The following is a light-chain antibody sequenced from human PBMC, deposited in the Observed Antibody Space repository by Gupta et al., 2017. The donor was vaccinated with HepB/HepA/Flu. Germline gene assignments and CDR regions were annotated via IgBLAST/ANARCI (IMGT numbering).Light chain of an antibody. V-gene: IGKV3-20*01. J-gene: IGKJ1*01. Sequence: IVLTQLQGTLSLSPGEKATLSCSASQSVNSNYLAWYQQKLGQAPRVLIYGASSSATGIPDRFSGSGSGTDFTLTISRLEPEDFAVYYCQQYGSSPRTFGQGTKVEIK. CDR1: QSVNSNY. CDR3: QQYGSSPRT. CDR2: GAS.